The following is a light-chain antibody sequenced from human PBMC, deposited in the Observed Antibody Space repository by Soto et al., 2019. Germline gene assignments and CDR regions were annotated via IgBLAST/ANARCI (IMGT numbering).Light chain of an antibody. CDR2: DAS. V-gene: IGKV3-11*01. Sequence: EIVLTQSPATLSLSPGERATLSCRASQSVSSTSLTWLQQKPGQAPRLLIYDASTRATGIPARFTGSGSGTDFTLTITRLEPEDFAVYYCQQRYRWPRTFGQGTRLEMK. J-gene: IGKJ2*01. CDR3: QQRYRWPRT. CDR1: QSVSSTS.